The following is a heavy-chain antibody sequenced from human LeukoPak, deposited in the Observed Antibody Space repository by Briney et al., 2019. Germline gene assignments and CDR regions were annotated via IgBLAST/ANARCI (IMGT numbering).Heavy chain of an antibody. CDR1: GFIFTNYA. Sequence: GGSLRLSCAVSGFIFTNYAMSWVRQAPGKGLEWVSVIIGSSGSTFYADSVKGRFTISRDKSKNTLYLQMNSLRAEDTAVYYCAKEKQRNFDYWGQGTLVTVSS. V-gene: IGHV3-23*01. CDR2: IIGSSGST. CDR3: AKEKQRNFDY. J-gene: IGHJ4*02.